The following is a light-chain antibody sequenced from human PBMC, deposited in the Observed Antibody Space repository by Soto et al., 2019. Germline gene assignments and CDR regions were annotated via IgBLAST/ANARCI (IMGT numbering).Light chain of an antibody. J-gene: IGKJ2*01. Sequence: EIALTQSPGTLSLSPGERATPSCRASQSVSSSYLAWYQQKPGQAPRLLIYGASSRATGIPDRFSGSGSGTDFTLTISRLEPEDFAVYYCQQYGSSYTFGQGTKLEIK. CDR3: QQYGSSYT. V-gene: IGKV3-20*01. CDR1: QSVSSSY. CDR2: GAS.